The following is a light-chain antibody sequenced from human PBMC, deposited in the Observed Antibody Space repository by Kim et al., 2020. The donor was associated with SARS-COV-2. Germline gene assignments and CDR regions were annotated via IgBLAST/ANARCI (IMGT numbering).Light chain of an antibody. Sequence: EIVLTQSPATLSLSPGERATLSCRASQGVSSNVAWYQQKPGQAPRLLIYDASNRATGVPARISGSGYGTDFTLTISSLEAEDSAVYYCQQRANWPQVTVGQGTRLEIK. CDR3: QQRANWPQVT. CDR1: QGVSSN. V-gene: IGKV3-11*01. J-gene: IGKJ5*01. CDR2: DAS.